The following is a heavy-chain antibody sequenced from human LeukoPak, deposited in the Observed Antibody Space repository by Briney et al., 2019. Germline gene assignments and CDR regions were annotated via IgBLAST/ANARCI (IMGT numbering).Heavy chain of an antibody. D-gene: IGHD3-10*01. J-gene: IGHJ6*02. CDR1: GYTLTELS. V-gene: IGHV1-24*01. Sequence: ASVKVSCKVSGYTLTELSMHWVRQAPGKGLEWVGGFDPEDGETIYAQKFQGRVTMTEDTSTDTAYMELSSLRSEDTAVYYRARKGSGSPYYYYGMDVWGQGTTVTVSS. CDR2: FDPEDGET. CDR3: ARKGSGSPYYYYGMDV.